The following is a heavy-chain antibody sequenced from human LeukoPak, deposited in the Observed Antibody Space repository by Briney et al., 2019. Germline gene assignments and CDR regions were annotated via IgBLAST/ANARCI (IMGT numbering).Heavy chain of an antibody. V-gene: IGHV1-69*02. J-gene: IGHJ4*02. CDR2: IIPILGIA. Sequence: SVKVSCKASGGTFSSYTISWVRQAPGQGLEWMGRIIPILGIANYAQKFQGRVTITADKSTSTAYMELSSCRSEDTAVYYCGSGFRDGYNYDYWGQGTLVTVSS. D-gene: IGHD5-24*01. CDR1: GGTFSSYT. CDR3: GSGFRDGYNYDY.